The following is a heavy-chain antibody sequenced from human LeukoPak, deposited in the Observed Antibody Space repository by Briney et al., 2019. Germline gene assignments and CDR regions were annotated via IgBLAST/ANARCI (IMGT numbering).Heavy chain of an antibody. V-gene: IGHV3-21*01. J-gene: IGHJ6*04. CDR3: AELGITMIGGV. Sequence: GGSLRLSCAASGFTFSRYSMDWVRQAPGKGLEWVSSISSSSTYIFYADSVKGRFTISRDNAKNSLYLQMNSLRAEDTAVYYCAELGITMIGGVWGKGTTVTISS. CDR2: ISSSSTYI. D-gene: IGHD3-10*02. CDR1: GFTFSRYS.